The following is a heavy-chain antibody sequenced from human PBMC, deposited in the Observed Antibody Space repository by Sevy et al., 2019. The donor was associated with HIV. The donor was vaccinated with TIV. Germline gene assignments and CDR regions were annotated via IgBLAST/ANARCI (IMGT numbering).Heavy chain of an antibody. CDR2: IYSDGRT. J-gene: IGHJ6*02. CDR3: ASDRYYDASGYYYYYYGMDV. CDR1: GLSVSDNY. D-gene: IGHD3-22*01. V-gene: IGHV3-66*01. Sequence: GGSLRLSCAASGLSVSDNYMNWVRQAPGKGLELVSVIYSDGRTYYPDAVKGRFGISRDNSKNSLYLHMKSLRPEDTVVYYCASDRYYDASGYYYYYYGMDVWGQGTTVTVSS.